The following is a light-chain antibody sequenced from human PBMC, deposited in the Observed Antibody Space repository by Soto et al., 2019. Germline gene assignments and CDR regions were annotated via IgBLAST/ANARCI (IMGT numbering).Light chain of an antibody. CDR1: QSVSSSY. CDR3: QQYGSSPFT. CDR2: GAS. V-gene: IGKV3-20*01. Sequence: EIVLTQSPGTLSLSPGERATLSCRASQSVSSSYLGWYQQKPGQAPRLLIYGASSRATGIPDRFSGSGSGTDFTITISILEPEDFAVYYCQQYGSSPFTFGQGTKVEIK. J-gene: IGKJ1*01.